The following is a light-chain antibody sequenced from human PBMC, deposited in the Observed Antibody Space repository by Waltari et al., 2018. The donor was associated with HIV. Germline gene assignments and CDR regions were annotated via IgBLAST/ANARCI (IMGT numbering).Light chain of an antibody. J-gene: IGLJ2*01. CDR2: ELN. CDR1: NSDIGLYNY. V-gene: IGLV2-11*01. CDR3: CSYASSYTLI. Sequence: QSALTQPPSVSGSPGQSVTISCTGTNSDIGLYNYVSWYQQHPGKVPKLLIYELNDRPSGVPDRFSGSKSGTTASLTISGLQAEDEAFYYCCSYASSYTLIFGRGTTLTVL.